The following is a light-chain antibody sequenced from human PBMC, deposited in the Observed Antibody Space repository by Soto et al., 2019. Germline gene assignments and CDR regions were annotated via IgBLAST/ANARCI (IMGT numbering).Light chain of an antibody. CDR3: QSYDSSLSGHYV. Sequence: QSVLTQPPSVPGAPGQRVTISCTGSSSNIGANYDVHWYQQLPGTAPKLLIYGNSNRPSGVPDQFSGSKSGTSASLAITGLQAEDEADYYCQSYDSSLSGHYVFGTGTKLTVL. J-gene: IGLJ1*01. CDR2: GNS. CDR1: SSNIGANYD. V-gene: IGLV1-40*01.